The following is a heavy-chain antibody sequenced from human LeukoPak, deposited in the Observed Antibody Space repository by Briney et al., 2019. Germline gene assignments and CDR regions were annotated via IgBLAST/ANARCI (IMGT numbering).Heavy chain of an antibody. CDR2: ISYSGST. Sequence: SETLSLTCTVSDGPFTSYYWNWIPQPPGKGLEWIGYISYSGSTNYNPSLKSRVTISVDTSKNQFSLKLSSVTAADTAVYYCARSPYGGNPLDNWGQGTLVTVSS. J-gene: IGHJ4*02. V-gene: IGHV4-59*01. CDR1: DGPFTSYY. CDR3: ARSPYGGNPLDN. D-gene: IGHD4-23*01.